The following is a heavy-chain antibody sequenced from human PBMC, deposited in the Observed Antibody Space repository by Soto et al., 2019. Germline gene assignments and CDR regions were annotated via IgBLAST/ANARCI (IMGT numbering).Heavy chain of an antibody. CDR3: ARDLPNYYDSSGFEGHYYGMDV. CDR1: GFTFSSYS. V-gene: IGHV3-48*01. Sequence: GGSLRLSCAASGFTFSSYSMNWVRQAPGKGLEWVSYISSSSSTIYYADSVKGRFTISRDNAKNSLYLQMNSLRAEDTAVYYCARDLPNYYDSSGFEGHYYGMDVWGQGTTVTVSS. J-gene: IGHJ6*02. CDR2: ISSSSSTI. D-gene: IGHD3-22*01.